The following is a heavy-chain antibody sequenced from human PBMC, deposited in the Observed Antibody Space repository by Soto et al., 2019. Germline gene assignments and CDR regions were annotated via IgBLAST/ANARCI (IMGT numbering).Heavy chain of an antibody. V-gene: IGHV2-5*02. CDR1: GFSLSTSGVS. D-gene: IGHD2-15*01. CDR3: AHSDCSGGSCYSVAN. CDR2: IYWDDDK. J-gene: IGHJ4*02. Sequence: SGPTLVNPTQTLTLPCPFSGFSLSTSGVSEGWIRQPPRKALEWLALIYWDDDKRYSPSLKSRLTITKDTSKNQVVLTMTNMDPVDTATYYCAHSDCSGGSCYSVANWGQGTLVTVSS.